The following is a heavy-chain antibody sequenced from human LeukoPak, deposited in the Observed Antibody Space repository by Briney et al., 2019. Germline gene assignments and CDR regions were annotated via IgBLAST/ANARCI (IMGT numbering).Heavy chain of an antibody. CDR2: ISGSGGST. CDR3: AKPYYYDSSGYFPYWYFDL. J-gene: IGHJ2*01. V-gene: IGHV3-23*01. Sequence: PGGSLRLSCAASGFTFSSYAMSWVRQAPGKGLEWVSAISGSGGSTYYADSVKGRFTISRDNSKNTLYLQMNSLRAEDTAVYYCAKPYYYDSSGYFPYWYFDLWGRGTLVTVSP. D-gene: IGHD3-22*01. CDR1: GFTFSSYA.